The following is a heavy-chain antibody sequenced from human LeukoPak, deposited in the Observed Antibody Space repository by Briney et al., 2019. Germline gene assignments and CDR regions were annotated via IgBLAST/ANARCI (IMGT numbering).Heavy chain of an antibody. CDR1: GYTFTSYH. J-gene: IGHJ4*02. CDR3: ARVGTYYYDSSGYSLDY. CDR2: MNAKSGHT. Sequence: ASVKVSCKASGYTFTSYHIDWVRQAPGQGPEWMGWMNAKSGHTGYAQNLEGRVTMTRDTSTNTAYMELRGLRSEDTAVYYCARVGTYYYDSSGYSLDYWGQGTLVTVS. D-gene: IGHD3-22*01. V-gene: IGHV1-8*01.